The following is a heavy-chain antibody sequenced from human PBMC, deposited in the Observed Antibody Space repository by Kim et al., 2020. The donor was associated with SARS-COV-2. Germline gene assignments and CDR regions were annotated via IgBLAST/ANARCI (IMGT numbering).Heavy chain of an antibody. J-gene: IGHJ4*02. V-gene: IGHV4-39*01. D-gene: IGHD2-21*01. Sequence: YNPSLKSRVTISVDKSKNQFSLKLSSVTAADTAVYYCARRGGDGYNPPDYWGQGTLVTVSS. CDR3: ARRGGDGYNPPDY.